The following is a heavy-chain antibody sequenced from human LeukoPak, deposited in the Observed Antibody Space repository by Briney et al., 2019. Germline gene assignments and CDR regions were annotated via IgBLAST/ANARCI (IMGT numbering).Heavy chain of an antibody. Sequence: SETLSLTCAVSGYSISGGYYWGWIRQPPGKGLEWIGSIYHSGSTYYNPSLKSRVTISVDTSRNQFSLKLSSVTAADTAVYYCARLAFGDQSKGHGAFDIWGQGTMVTVSS. CDR3: ARLAFGDQSKGHGAFDI. CDR2: IYHSGST. V-gene: IGHV4-38-2*01. CDR1: GYSISGGYY. D-gene: IGHD3-16*01. J-gene: IGHJ3*02.